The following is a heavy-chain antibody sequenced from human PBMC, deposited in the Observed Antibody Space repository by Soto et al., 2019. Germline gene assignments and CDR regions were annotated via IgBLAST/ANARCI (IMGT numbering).Heavy chain of an antibody. J-gene: IGHJ4*02. CDR2: IKPDGSER. V-gene: IGHV3-7*04. CDR3: GTDLNWEHY. Sequence: EVQLVESGGGLVQPGGSLRLSCEASGFTFGTYWMTWVRQPPGKGLECVADIKPDGSERYYVDSVKGRFTISRDYAKNSLYLHINSLRAEDTAVYYCGTDLNWEHYWGQGTLVTVSS. CDR1: GFTFGTYW. D-gene: IGHD7-27*01.